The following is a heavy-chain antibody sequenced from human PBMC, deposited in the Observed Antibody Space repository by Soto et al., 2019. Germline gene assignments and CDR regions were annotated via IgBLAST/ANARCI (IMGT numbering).Heavy chain of an antibody. Sequence: GGSLTLSCAASGFSFSDYALYCVRQAPGPGLEGGSVISSRGDRTYYAAYVKRRFTVSRENSQNTLSMQMNSLRAEDTALYYCAKDGGSGTYPEYWGQGALVPVSS. CDR1: GFSFSDYA. J-gene: IGHJ4*02. CDR3: AKDGGSGTYPEY. D-gene: IGHD1-26*01. CDR2: ISSRGDRT. V-gene: IGHV3-23*01.